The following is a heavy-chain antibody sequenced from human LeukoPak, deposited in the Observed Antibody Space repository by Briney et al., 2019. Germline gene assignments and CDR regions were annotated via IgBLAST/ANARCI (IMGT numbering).Heavy chain of an antibody. D-gene: IGHD3-16*01. Sequence: GGSLRLSWAASGFTFSSYWMTWVRQAPGKGLEWVANIKHNGDELNYVDSVDDRFTISRDNAKNSLSLHMTSLRAEDTAGYYCARELRTFDSWGQGTLVTVSS. CDR3: ARELRTFDS. J-gene: IGHJ4*02. CDR1: GFTFSSYW. V-gene: IGHV3-7*01. CDR2: IKHNGDEL.